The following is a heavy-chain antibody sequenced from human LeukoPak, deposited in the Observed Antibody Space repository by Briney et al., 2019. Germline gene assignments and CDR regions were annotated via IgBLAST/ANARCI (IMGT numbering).Heavy chain of an antibody. CDR1: GFTLDSHG. Sequence: PGGSLRPSCAASGFTLDSHGMHWVRPAPGKGLEWVAVISYDGSNKYYADSVKCRFTISRDNSKYTLYLQMDSLRAEDTAVYYCARDYDIFTGYSNGYYFDYWGQGTLVPVSS. J-gene: IGHJ4*02. V-gene: IGHV3-30*03. CDR3: ARDYDIFTGYSNGYYFDY. CDR2: ISYDGSNK. D-gene: IGHD3-9*01.